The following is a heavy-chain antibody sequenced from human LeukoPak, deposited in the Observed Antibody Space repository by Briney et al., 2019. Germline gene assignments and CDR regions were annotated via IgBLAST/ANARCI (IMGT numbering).Heavy chain of an antibody. D-gene: IGHD4-17*01. CDR1: GFTFHNYA. J-gene: IGHJ6*02. CDR2: ISGSGGTP. V-gene: IGHV3-23*01. Sequence: GGSLRLSCAVSGFTFHNYAMNWVRQAPGKGLEWVSGISGSGGTPYYADSVKGRFTISRDNSKNTLYLQMNSLGVEDTAIYYCAKDLYGYYAMDVWGQGTTVTVSS. CDR3: AKDLYGYYAMDV.